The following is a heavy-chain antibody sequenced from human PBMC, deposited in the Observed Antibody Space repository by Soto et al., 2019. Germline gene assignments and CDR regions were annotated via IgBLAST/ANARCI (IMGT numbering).Heavy chain of an antibody. D-gene: IGHD6-6*01. CDR1: GGSISSGDYY. CDR3: ARERPDGARLDP. CDR2: IYYSGST. J-gene: IGHJ5*02. V-gene: IGHV4-30-4*01. Sequence: SETLSLTCTVSGGSISSGDYYWSWIRQPPGKGLEWIGYIYYSGSTYYNPSLKSRVTISVDTSKKQFSLKLSSVTAADTAVYYCARERPDGARLDPWGQGTLVTVPQ.